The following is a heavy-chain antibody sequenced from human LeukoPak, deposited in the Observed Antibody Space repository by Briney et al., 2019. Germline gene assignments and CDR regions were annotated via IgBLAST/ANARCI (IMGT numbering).Heavy chain of an antibody. J-gene: IGHJ3*02. CDR3: ARVRGGRDYYDSSGYSRDAFDI. CDR2: ISAYNGNT. V-gene: IGHV1-18*01. D-gene: IGHD3-22*01. CDR1: GYTFTSYG. Sequence: ASVKVSCKASGYTFTSYGISWVRQAPGQGLEWMGWISAYNGNTNYAQKLQGRVTMTTDTSTSTAYMVLRSLRSDDTAVYYCARVRGGRDYYDSSGYSRDAFDIWGQGTMVTVSS.